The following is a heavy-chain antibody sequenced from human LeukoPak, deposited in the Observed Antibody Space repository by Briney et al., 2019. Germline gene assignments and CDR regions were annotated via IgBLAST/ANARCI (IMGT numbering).Heavy chain of an antibody. D-gene: IGHD2-8*01. CDR2: INAGNGNT. Sequence: ASVKVSCKASGYTFTSCAVHWVRQAPGQRLEWMGWINAGNGNTKYSQKFQGGVTITRDTSASTVYMELSSLRSEDTAVYYCARESVYGRRFDPWGQGTLVTVSS. CDR1: GYTFTSCA. V-gene: IGHV1-3*01. J-gene: IGHJ5*02. CDR3: ARESVYGRRFDP.